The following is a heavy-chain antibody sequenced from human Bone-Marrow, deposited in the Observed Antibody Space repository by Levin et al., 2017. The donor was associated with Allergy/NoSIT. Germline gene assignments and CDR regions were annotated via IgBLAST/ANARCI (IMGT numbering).Heavy chain of an antibody. V-gene: IGHV3-23*01. CDR2: INYSGRDT. D-gene: IGHD6-13*01. CDR3: AKDMGAGVAGYFDS. Sequence: GGSLRLSCAASGFSFSDYAMTWVRQAPGKGLEWVAAINYSGRDTFYADSVRGRMTISRDNLKDTLYLQMNSPRGEDSALYYCAKDMGAGVAGYFDSWGQGTRVTVSS. CDR1: GFSFSDYA. J-gene: IGHJ4*02.